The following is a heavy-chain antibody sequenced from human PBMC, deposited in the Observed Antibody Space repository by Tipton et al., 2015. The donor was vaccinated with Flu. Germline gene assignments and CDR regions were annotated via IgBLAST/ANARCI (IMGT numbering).Heavy chain of an antibody. CDR2: ISSSGSTI. D-gene: IGHD7-27*01. CDR3: ATLSGDDY. J-gene: IGHJ4*02. CDR1: GFTFSSYE. Sequence: GSLRLSCAASGFTFSSYEMNWVRQAPEKGLEWLSYISSSGSTISYADSVRGRFTMSRDNAKNSLYLQMNSLRAEDTALYYCATLSGDDYWGQGDLVTVSS. V-gene: IGHV3-48*03.